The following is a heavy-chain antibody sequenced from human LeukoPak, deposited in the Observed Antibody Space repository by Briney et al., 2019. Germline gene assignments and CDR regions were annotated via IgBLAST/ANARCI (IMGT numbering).Heavy chain of an antibody. V-gene: IGHV1-8*03. D-gene: IGHD2-8*01. J-gene: IGHJ4*02. CDR2: MNPNSGNT. CDR3: AGRKRYCTNGVCPPYYFDY. Sequence: ASVKVSFKASGYTFTSYDINWVRQATGQGLEWMGWMNPNSGNTGYAQKFQGRVTITRNTSISTAYMELSSLRSEDTAVYYCAGRKRYCTNGVCPPYYFDYWGQGTLVTVSS. CDR1: GYTFTSYD.